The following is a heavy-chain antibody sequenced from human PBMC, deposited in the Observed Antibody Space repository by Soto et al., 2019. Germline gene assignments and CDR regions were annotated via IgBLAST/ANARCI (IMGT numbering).Heavy chain of an antibody. CDR1: GYTFTGYY. D-gene: IGHD5-12*01. V-gene: IGHV1-2*04. CDR3: ARGLDIVATIQDYYYGMDV. Sequence: ASVKVSCKASGYTFTGYYMHWVRQAPGQGLEWKRRINPNSGGTNYAQKFQGWVTMTRDTSISTAFMELSRLRSDDTAVYYCARGLDIVATIQDYYYGMDVWGQGTTVTVSS. J-gene: IGHJ6*02. CDR2: INPNSGGT.